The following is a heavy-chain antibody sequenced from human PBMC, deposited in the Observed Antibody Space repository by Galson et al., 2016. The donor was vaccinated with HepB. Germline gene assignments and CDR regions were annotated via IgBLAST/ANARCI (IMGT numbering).Heavy chain of an antibody. V-gene: IGHV1-3*01. Sequence: SVKVFCKAAGYTFLSYVIQCARQASGHRLEWMGWINSANGNTKYSQKFQGRVIIDRDTSASTAYMELSSLRPEDTAIYYCARSPTGFCSRTKCYGFNYLDRWGQGTPVTVSS. D-gene: IGHD2-2*03. CDR2: INSANGNT. J-gene: IGHJ4*02. CDR1: GYTFLSYV. CDR3: ARSPTGFCSRTKCYGFNYLDR.